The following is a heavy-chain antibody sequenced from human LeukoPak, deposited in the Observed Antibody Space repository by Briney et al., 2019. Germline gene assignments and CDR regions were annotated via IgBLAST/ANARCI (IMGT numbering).Heavy chain of an antibody. CDR1: GGSISSYY. Sequence: SETLCLTCTVSGGSISSYYWSWIRQPPGKGLEWIGEINHSGGTNYNPSLKSRVTISVDTSKNQFSLKLSSVTAADTAVYYCARGYCALPHFDYWGQGTLVTVSS. CDR2: INHSGGT. J-gene: IGHJ4*02. V-gene: IGHV4-34*01. CDR3: ARGYCALPHFDY. D-gene: IGHD2-21*01.